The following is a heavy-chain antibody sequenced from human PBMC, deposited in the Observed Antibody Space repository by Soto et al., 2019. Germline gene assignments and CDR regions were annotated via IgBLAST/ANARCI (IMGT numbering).Heavy chain of an antibody. CDR3: AKALPVHCSGGSCYWAGDYYYYYMDV. CDR1: GFTFSSYA. J-gene: IGHJ6*03. CDR2: ISGSGGST. D-gene: IGHD2-15*01. V-gene: IGHV3-23*01. Sequence: EVQLLESGGGLVQPGGSLRLSCAASGFTFSSYAMSWVRQAPGKGLEWVSAISGSGGSTYYADSVKGRFTISRDNSKNTLYLQMNILRAEDTAVYYCAKALPVHCSGGSCYWAGDYYYYYMDVWGKGTTVTVSS.